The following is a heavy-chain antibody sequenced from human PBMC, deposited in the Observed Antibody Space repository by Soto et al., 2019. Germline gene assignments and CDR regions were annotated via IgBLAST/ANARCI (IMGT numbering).Heavy chain of an antibody. Sequence: SQTLSLTCAISGDSVSSNSAAWNWIRQSPSRGLEWLGRTYYRSKWYNDYAVSVKSRITINPDTSKNQFSLQLNSVTPEDTAVYYCAREAAAAGNYYYYYYYMDVWGKGTTVTVSS. D-gene: IGHD6-13*01. CDR2: TYYRSKWYN. CDR1: GDSVSSNSAA. CDR3: AREAAAAGNYYYYYYYMDV. V-gene: IGHV6-1*01. J-gene: IGHJ6*03.